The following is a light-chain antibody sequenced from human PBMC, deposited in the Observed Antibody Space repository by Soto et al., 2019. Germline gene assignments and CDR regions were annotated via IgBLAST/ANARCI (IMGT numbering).Light chain of an antibody. CDR3: QQYGGSSGNT. CDR1: QSVSSN. Sequence: EIVMTQSPATLSVSPGERATLSCRASQSVSSNLAWYQQKPGQAPRLLIYGASTRATGIPARFSGSGSGTEFTLTISRLEPEDFAVYYCQQYGGSSGNTFGQGTRLEIK. J-gene: IGKJ5*01. CDR2: GAS. V-gene: IGKV3-15*01.